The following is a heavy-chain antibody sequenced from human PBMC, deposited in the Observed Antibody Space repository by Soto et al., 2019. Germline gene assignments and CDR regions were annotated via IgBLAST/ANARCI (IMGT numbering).Heavy chain of an antibody. V-gene: IGHV1-2*02. CDR2: IDPKSGGT. J-gene: IGHJ5*02. CDR3: ARSALVLKLSVPTADWFGP. CDR1: GYTFTDYY. D-gene: IGHD2-15*01. Sequence: ASVKVSCKPSGYTFTDYYMHWVRQAPGQGLEWMGWIDPKSGGTNFAPQFQGRVTMTWDTSISTAHMDLSRLTSDDTAVYYCARSALVLKLSVPTADWFGPWGQGIQVTVFS.